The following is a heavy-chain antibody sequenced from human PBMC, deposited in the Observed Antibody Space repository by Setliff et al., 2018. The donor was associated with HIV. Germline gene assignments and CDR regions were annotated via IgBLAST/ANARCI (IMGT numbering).Heavy chain of an antibody. CDR3: ARPSIDNWFHDAFDI. D-gene: IGHD1-1*01. Sequence: AGESLKISCKASGYTFTNYWIGWVRQLPGRGLEWMGIIYPGDTDTRYSPAFHGQVTISADKFINTAYLQWTSLKASDTAMYYCARPSIDNWFHDAFDIWGQGTMVTVSS. V-gene: IGHV5-51*01. CDR1: GYTFTNYW. CDR2: IYPGDTDT. J-gene: IGHJ3*02.